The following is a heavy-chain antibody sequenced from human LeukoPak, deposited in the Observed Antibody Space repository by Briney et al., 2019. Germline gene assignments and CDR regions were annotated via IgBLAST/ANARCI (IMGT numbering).Heavy chain of an antibody. CDR3: ARDKGRVGSYSFDY. CDR2: IYHSGST. Sequence: SETLSLTCAVSGGSISSSNWWGWVRQPPGKGLEWIGEIYHSGSTNYNPSLKSRVTISVDKSKNQFSLKLSSVTAADTAVYYCARDKGRVGSYSFDYWGQGTLVTVSS. J-gene: IGHJ4*02. CDR1: GGSISSSNW. D-gene: IGHD1-26*01. V-gene: IGHV4-4*02.